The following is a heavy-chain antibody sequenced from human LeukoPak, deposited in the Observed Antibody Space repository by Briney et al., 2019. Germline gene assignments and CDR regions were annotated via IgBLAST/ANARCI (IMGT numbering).Heavy chain of an antibody. D-gene: IGHD3-3*01. CDR1: GYNFTNYW. CDR2: IYPGGAGT. CDR3: ARSYFRSCYSDS. J-gene: IGHJ4*02. Sequence: SLQISCKGSGYNFTNYWFCWLRQLPGKGLQWMGLIYPGGAGTRYDPSFQGQVTISVDKSMSTVSVQRSTVNASDTAMYYCARSYFRSCYSDSWGQGTLVTVSS. V-gene: IGHV5-51*01.